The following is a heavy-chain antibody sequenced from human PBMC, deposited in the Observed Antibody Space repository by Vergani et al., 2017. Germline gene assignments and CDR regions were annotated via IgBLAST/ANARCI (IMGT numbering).Heavy chain of an antibody. V-gene: IGHV1-69*06. D-gene: IGHD6-13*01. CDR3: AREDSSSWSNYYYYYMDV. Sequence: QVQLVQSGAEVKKPGSSVKVSCKASGGTFSSYAISWVRQAPGQGLEWMGGIIPIFGTANYAQKFQGRVTMTRDTSISTAYMELSRLRSDDTAVYYCAREDSSSWSNYYYYYMDVWGKGTTVTVSS. CDR1: GGTFSSYA. CDR2: IIPIFGTA. J-gene: IGHJ6*03.